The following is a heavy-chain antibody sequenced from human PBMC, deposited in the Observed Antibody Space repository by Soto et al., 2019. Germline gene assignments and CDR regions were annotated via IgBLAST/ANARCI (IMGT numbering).Heavy chain of an antibody. D-gene: IGHD6-13*01. CDR1: GGTFSSYA. CDR3: AVAARHRGYFDY. Sequence: QVQLVQSGAEVKKPGSSVKVSCKASGGTFSSYAISWVRQAPGQGLEWMGGIIPIFGTANYAQKFQGRVTMTADESTSTAYMELSSLRSEDTAVYYGAVAARHRGYFDYWGQGTLVTVSS. V-gene: IGHV1-69*12. J-gene: IGHJ4*02. CDR2: IIPIFGTA.